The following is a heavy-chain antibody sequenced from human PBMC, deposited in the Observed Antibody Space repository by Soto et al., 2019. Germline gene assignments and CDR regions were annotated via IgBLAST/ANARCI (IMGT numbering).Heavy chain of an antibody. V-gene: IGHV1-18*01. CDR2: ISAYNGNT. D-gene: IGHD1-26*01. CDR3: AGDLQGWELGYYYYGMDV. J-gene: IGHJ6*02. Sequence: GASVKVSCKASGYTFTSYGISWVRQAPGQGLEWMGWISAYNGNTNYAQKLQGRVTMTTDTSTSTAYMELRSLRSDDTAVYYCAGDLQGWELGYYYYGMDVWGQGTTVTVSS. CDR1: GYTFTSYG.